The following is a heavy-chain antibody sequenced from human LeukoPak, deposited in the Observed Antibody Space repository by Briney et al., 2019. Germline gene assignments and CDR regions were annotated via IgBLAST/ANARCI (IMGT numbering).Heavy chain of an antibody. CDR2: INSDGSST. CDR3: ARGPPAYTMSHDAFDI. D-gene: IGHD3-16*01. Sequence: PGGSLRLSCAASGFTFSSYEMHWVRHAPGKGLVWVSRINSDGSSTSYADSVKGRFTISRDNAKNTLYLQMNSLRAEDTAVYYCARGPPAYTMSHDAFDIWGQGTMVTVSS. J-gene: IGHJ3*02. CDR1: GFTFSSYE. V-gene: IGHV3-74*01.